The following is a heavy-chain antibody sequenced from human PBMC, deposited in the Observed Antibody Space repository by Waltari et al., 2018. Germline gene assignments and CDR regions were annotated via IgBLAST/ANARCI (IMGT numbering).Heavy chain of an antibody. V-gene: IGHV3-21*01. CDR2: ITTSSTYM. CDR3: ARDLIEPAAIGNYYYGMDV. J-gene: IGHJ6*02. D-gene: IGHD2-2*01. Sequence: EVQLVESGGGLVRPGGSLRLSGVASGFSFRSYNMNWVREAPGKGLEWVSSITTSSTYMYYVDSLKGRFTISRDDAKNSLFLQMNSLRAEDTAVYYCARDLIEPAAIGNYYYGMDVWGQGTTVTVSS. CDR1: GFSFRSYN.